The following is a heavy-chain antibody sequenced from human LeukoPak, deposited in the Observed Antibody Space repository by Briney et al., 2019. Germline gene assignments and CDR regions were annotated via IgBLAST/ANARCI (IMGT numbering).Heavy chain of an antibody. V-gene: IGHV3-23*01. D-gene: IGHD6-19*01. J-gene: IGHJ4*02. CDR2: ISGSGGST. CDR3: AKGVQWAVPGSCLDS. Sequence: GGSLRLSCAASGFTFITYAMIWVRQAPGKGLEWVSGISGSGGSTYYADSVKGRFRISRDNSKNTLYLQMNGLRVDDTAVYYCAKGVQWAVPGSCLDSWGLGTLVTVSS. CDR1: GFTFITYA.